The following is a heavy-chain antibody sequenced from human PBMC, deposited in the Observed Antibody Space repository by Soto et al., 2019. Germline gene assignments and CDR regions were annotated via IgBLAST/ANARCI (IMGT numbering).Heavy chain of an antibody. J-gene: IGHJ6*02. D-gene: IGHD1-1*01. Sequence: GSLRLSCAASGFTFSSYSMSWVRQTPGKGLEWIGNIYSTGTTYYNPSLKSRATISGDTSKNQFSLKLSIVTAADTAVYYCTSRLGYGYAMDVWGQGTAVTVSS. CDR2: IYSTGTT. V-gene: IGHV4-4*08. CDR3: TSRLGYGYAMDV. CDR1: GFTFSSYS.